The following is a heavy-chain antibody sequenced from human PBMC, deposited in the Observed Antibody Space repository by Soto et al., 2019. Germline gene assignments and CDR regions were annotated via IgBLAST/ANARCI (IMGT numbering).Heavy chain of an antibody. J-gene: IGHJ4*02. CDR2: ISGSGGNT. D-gene: IGHD6-13*01. V-gene: IGHV3-23*01. Sequence: EVHLLESGGGLVQPGGSLRLSCAASGFTFASYAMSWVRQAPGKGLEWVSGISGSGGNTYNADSVKGRFTISRDNSKNTLYLDMISLRAEDTAVYYCAKGLSIAAVGTFDYWGQGTLVTVSS. CDR3: AKGLSIAAVGTFDY. CDR1: GFTFASYA.